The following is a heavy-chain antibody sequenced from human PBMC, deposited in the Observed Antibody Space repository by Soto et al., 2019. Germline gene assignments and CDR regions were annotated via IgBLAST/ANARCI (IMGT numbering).Heavy chain of an antibody. D-gene: IGHD2-15*01. Sequence: QVQLVQSGAELKKPGASVKVACKASGYKFTTYFIHWVRQAPGQGLEWMGMIHPSGDTGYAQKFRGRVTMTIDTSTTTGYMELRNLTSEDTAVYFSVRGYCTTSTCSGDFQFWGQGTLVTVSS. CDR1: GYKFTTYF. CDR3: VRGYCTTSTCSGDFQF. CDR2: IHPSGDT. V-gene: IGHV1-46*01. J-gene: IGHJ1*01.